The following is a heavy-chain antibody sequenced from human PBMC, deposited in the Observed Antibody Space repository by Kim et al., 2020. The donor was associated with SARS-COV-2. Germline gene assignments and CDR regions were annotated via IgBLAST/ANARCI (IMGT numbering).Heavy chain of an antibody. CDR1: GGSFGHYF. D-gene: IGHD3-16*01. V-gene: IGHV4-34*01. J-gene: IGHJ4*01. Sequence: SETLSLTCAVYGGSFGHYFGHWVRPSPGKGLEWIGGIKESGVTNYNPSLKSRATISADTSKNQFFLKLNSVTAADTAVYYCALDPYVGGDDRYIFGYWD. CDR3: ALDPYVGGDDRYIFGY. CDR2: IKESGVT.